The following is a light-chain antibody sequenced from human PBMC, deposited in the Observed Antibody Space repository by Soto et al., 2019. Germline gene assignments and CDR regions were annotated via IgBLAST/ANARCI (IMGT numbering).Light chain of an antibody. V-gene: IGLV2-8*01. Sequence: QSALTQPPSASGSPGQSVTISCPGTSSDVGGYNYVSWYQQYPGRAPKLMIYEVTKRPSGFPDRFSGSKSGNTASLTVSGLQAEDEADYYCSSYAASNNFYFVFGGGTKLTVL. CDR2: EVT. J-gene: IGLJ3*02. CDR1: SSDVGGYNY. CDR3: SSYAASNNFYFV.